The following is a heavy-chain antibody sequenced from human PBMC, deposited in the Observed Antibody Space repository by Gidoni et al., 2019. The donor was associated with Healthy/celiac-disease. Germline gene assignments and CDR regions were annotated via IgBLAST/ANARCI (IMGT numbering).Heavy chain of an antibody. CDR1: GFPFSSYW. J-gene: IGHJ6*02. D-gene: IGHD4-4*01. Sequence: EVQLVESGGGLVQPGGSLRPSCAAPGFPFSSYWMSWVRQAPGKGLEWLANIKQDGSEKYYVDSVKGRFTISRDNAKNSLYLQMNSLRAEDTAVYYCARDEVTVRPAYGMDVWGQGTTVTVSS. V-gene: IGHV3-7*01. CDR2: IKQDGSEK. CDR3: ARDEVTVRPAYGMDV.